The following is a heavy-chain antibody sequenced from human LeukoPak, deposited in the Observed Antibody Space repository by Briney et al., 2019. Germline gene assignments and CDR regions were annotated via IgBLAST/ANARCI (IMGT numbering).Heavy chain of an antibody. CDR3: ARDLVGGSSSSRGDY. CDR1: GYTFTGYY. V-gene: IGHV1-2*02. D-gene: IGHD6-6*01. CDR2: INPNSGGT. Sequence: GASVKVSCKASGYTFTGYYMHWVRQAPGQGLEWMGWINPNSGGTNYAQKFQGRVTMTRDTSISTAYMELSRLRSDDTAVYYCARDLVGGSSSSRGDYWGREPWSPSPQ. J-gene: IGHJ4*02.